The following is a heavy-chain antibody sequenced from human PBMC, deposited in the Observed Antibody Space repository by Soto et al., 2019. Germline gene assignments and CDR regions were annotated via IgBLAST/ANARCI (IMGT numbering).Heavy chain of an antibody. Sequence: PSETLSLTCAVSGGSISSSNWWSWVRQPPGKGLEWIGEIYHSGSTNYNPSLKSRVTISVDKSKNQFSLKLSSVTAADSAVYYCARAKILTGFYVAYFDVWGRGTQVT. CDR1: GGSISSSNW. CDR3: ARAKILTGFYVAYFDV. D-gene: IGHD3-9*01. J-gene: IGHJ2*01. V-gene: IGHV4-4*02. CDR2: IYHSGST.